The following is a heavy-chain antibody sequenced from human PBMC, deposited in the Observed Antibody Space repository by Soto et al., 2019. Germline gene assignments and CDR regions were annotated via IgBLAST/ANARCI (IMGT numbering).Heavy chain of an antibody. CDR3: ARQAEYSYGPPYYFDY. J-gene: IGHJ4*02. Sequence: SETLSLTCTVSGGSISSSSYYWGWIRQPPGKGLEWIGSIYYSGSTYYNPSLKSRVTISVDTSKNQFSLKLSSVTAADTAVYYCARQAEYSYGPPYYFDYWGQGTLVTVSS. D-gene: IGHD5-18*01. V-gene: IGHV4-39*01. CDR2: IYYSGST. CDR1: GGSISSSSYY.